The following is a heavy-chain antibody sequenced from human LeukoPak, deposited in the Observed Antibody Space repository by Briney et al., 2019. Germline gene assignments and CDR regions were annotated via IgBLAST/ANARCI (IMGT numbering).Heavy chain of an antibody. CDR2: IHYSGRT. CDR3: ARLLDNDSSGDPDTFDM. CDR1: GGSISRHL. V-gene: IGHV4-59*11. D-gene: IGHD3-22*01. J-gene: IGHJ3*02. Sequence: SETLSLTCSVSGGSISRHLWSWIRQPPGKGLEWIAFIHYSGRTKYNPSLQSRVTISIDTSENNFSLKLTSVTAADTAVYYCARLLDNDSSGDPDTFDMWGRGTVVSVSS.